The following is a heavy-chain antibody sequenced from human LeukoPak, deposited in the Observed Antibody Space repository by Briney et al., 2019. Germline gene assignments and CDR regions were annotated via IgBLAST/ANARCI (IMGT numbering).Heavy chain of an antibody. Sequence: SETLSLTCTVSGGSISSSSYYWGWIRQPPGKGLEWIGSIYYSGSTYYNPSLKSRVTISVDTSKNQFSLKLSSVTAADTAVYYCARASHGGVNSYPPSYVWGSYRHRMYYFDYWGQGTLVTVSS. CDR2: IYYSGST. V-gene: IGHV4-39*07. CDR3: ARASHGGVNSYPPSYVWGSYRHRMYYFDY. CDR1: GGSISSSSYY. J-gene: IGHJ4*02. D-gene: IGHD3-16*02.